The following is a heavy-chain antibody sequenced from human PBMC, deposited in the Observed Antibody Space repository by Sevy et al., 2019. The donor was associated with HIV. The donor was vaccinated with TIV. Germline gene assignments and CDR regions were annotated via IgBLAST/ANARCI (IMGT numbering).Heavy chain of an antibody. CDR3: ARDFEGATTD. D-gene: IGHD1-26*01. J-gene: IGHJ4*02. V-gene: IGHV4-59*01. CDR2: TYYSGST. CDR1: GGSISSYY. Sequence: SETLSLTCSVSGGSISSYYRNWIRQPPGKGLEWIGYTYYSGSTNYNPSLKSRVTMSVDTSKNQFSLKLTSVTAADTAVYYCARDFEGATTDWGQGTLVTVSS.